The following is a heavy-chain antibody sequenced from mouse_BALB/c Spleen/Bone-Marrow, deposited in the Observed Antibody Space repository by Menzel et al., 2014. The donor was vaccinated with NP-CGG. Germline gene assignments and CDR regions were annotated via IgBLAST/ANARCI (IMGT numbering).Heavy chain of an antibody. CDR3: AREIINDYHWYFDV. V-gene: IGHV7-3*02. Sequence: EVHLVESGGGLVQPGGSLRLSCATSGFTFTDYYMSWVRQPPGKALEWLGFIRNKASGYTTEYSASVKGRFTISRDNSQNILYLQMNTLRAEDSATYYCAREIINDYHWYFDVWGAGTTVTVSS. D-gene: IGHD2-4*01. J-gene: IGHJ1*01. CDR1: GFTFTDYY. CDR2: IRNKASGYTT.